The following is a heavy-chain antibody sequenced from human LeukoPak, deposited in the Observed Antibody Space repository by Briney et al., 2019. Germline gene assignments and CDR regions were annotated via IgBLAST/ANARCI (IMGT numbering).Heavy chain of an antibody. D-gene: IGHD2-8*01. Sequence: GGSLRLSCAASGFTFSSYAMSWVRQAPGKGLEWVAFIRYDGSNKCYADSVKGRFTISRDNSKTTLYLQMNSLRAEDRAVYYCAKDTSGSSGFDYGGQGPLVTVSS. V-gene: IGHV3-30*02. CDR1: GFTFSSYA. CDR3: AKDTSGSSGFDY. J-gene: IGHJ4*02. CDR2: IRYDGSNK.